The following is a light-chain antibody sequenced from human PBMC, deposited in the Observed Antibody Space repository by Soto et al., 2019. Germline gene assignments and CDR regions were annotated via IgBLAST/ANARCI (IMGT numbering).Light chain of an antibody. Sequence: DIVMTQSPDSLAVSLGERATINCKSSQSVLYSSNNKNYLAWYQQKPGQPPKVLIYCASTRESGVPDRFSGSESGTDFTLTISNLQAEDVAVYYCQQYYSTPWTFGQGTKVEIK. CDR3: QQYYSTPWT. CDR2: CAS. J-gene: IGKJ1*01. CDR1: QSVLYSSNNKNY. V-gene: IGKV4-1*01.